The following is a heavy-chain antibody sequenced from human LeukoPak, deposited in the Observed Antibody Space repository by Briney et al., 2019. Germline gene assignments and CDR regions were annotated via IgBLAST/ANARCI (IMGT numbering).Heavy chain of an antibody. CDR3: ARSITMIGPDAFDI. CDR1: GFTFDDYG. Sequence: GGSLRLSCAASGFTFDDYGMSWVRHAPGKGLEWVSGINWNGGSTGYADSVKGRFTISRDNAKNSLYLQMNSLRAEDTALYYCARSITMIGPDAFDIWGQGTMVTVSS. D-gene: IGHD3-22*01. V-gene: IGHV3-20*04. CDR2: INWNGGST. J-gene: IGHJ3*02.